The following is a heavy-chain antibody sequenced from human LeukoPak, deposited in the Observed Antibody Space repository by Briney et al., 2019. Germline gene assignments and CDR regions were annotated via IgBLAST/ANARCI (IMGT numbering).Heavy chain of an antibody. V-gene: IGHV4-34*01. J-gene: IGHJ5*02. CDR2: SNHSGST. D-gene: IGHD6-19*01. CDR1: GGSFSGYY. CDR3: ARGPRIAVAGTGGWFDP. Sequence: SETLSLTCAVYGGSFSGYYWSWIRQPPGKGLEWIGESNHSGSTNYNPSLESRVTISVDTSKNQFSLKLSSVTAADTAVYYCARGPRIAVAGTGGWFDPWGQGTLVTVSS.